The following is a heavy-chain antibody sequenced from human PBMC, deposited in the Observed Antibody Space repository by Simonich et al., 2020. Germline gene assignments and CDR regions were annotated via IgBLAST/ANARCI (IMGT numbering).Heavy chain of an antibody. CDR3: ARVGYSNYYYYGMDV. CDR2: IYHSGGT. CDR1: GYSISSGYY. J-gene: IGHJ6*02. D-gene: IGHD6-13*01. Sequence: QVQLQESGPGLVKPSETLSLTCAVSGYSISSGYYWGWIRQPPGKGLEWIGSIYHSGGTYYNPSLKSRVTISVETAKNQFSLKRSSVTAADTAVYYCARVGYSNYYYYGMDVWGQGTTVTVSS. V-gene: IGHV4-38-2*01.